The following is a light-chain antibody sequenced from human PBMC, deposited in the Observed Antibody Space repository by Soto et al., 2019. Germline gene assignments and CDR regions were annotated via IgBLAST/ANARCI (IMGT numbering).Light chain of an antibody. CDR1: SSVVGGYNY. Sequence: QSVLTQPRSVSGSPGQSVTISCTGTSSVVGGYNYVSWYQQHPGKAPKLMIYDVSKRPSGVPDRFSGSESGNTASLTISGLQAEDEADYYCCSYAGSYTYVFGTGTKVTVL. CDR2: DVS. J-gene: IGLJ1*01. V-gene: IGLV2-11*01. CDR3: CSYAGSYTYV.